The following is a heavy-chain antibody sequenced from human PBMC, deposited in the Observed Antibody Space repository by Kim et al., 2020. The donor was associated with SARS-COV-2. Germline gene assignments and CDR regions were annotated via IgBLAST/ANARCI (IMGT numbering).Heavy chain of an antibody. V-gene: IGHV5-51*01. J-gene: IGHJ6*02. D-gene: IGHD3-22*01. CDR2: IYPGDSDT. Sequence: GESLKISCKGSGYSFTSYWIGWVRQMPGKGLEWMGIIYPGDSDTTYSPSFQGQVTISADKSISTAYLQWSSLKASDTAMYYCARTLYYYDSSANRNYYYGMDVWGQGTTVTVSS. CDR1: GYSFTSYW. CDR3: ARTLYYYDSSANRNYYYGMDV.